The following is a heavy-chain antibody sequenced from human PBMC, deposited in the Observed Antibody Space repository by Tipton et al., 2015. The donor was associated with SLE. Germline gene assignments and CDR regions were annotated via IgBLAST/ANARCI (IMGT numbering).Heavy chain of an antibody. J-gene: IGHJ4*02. CDR2: IYHSGST. D-gene: IGHD6-19*01. CDR1: GASISGYS. CDR3: AREGGPVAFRPYYFDS. V-gene: IGHV4-30-2*01. Sequence: TLSLTCTVSGASISGYSWSWIRQPPGKGLEWIGYIYHSGSTYYNPSLRSRVTISLDRSKNQFSLRLTSVTAADTAMYYCAREGGPVAFRPYYFDSWGQGILVTVSS.